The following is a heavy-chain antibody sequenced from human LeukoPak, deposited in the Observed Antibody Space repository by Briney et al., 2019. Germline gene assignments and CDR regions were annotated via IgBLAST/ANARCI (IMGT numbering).Heavy chain of an antibody. CDR2: MNPNSGNT. D-gene: IGHD6-13*01. CDR3: ARGAADSGAFDI. Sequence: ASVKVSCKASGYTFTSYDINWVRQATGQRRKWMGWMNPNSGNTGYAQKVQGRVTMTRNTSISTAYNELSSLRSEDTVVYYCARGAADSGAFDIWGQGTMVTVS. J-gene: IGHJ3*02. V-gene: IGHV1-8*01. CDR1: GYTFTSYD.